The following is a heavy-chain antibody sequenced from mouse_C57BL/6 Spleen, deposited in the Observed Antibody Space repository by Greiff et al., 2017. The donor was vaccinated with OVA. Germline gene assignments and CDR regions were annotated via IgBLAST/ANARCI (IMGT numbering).Heavy chain of an antibody. Sequence: QVQLQQPGAELVMPGASVKLSCKASGYTFTSYWMHWVKQRPGQGLEWIGEIDPSDSYTNSNQKFKGKSTLTVAKSSSSAYMQLISLTSADSAVYYCARWRTVRYFDVWGTGTTVTVSS. CDR1: GYTFTSYW. D-gene: IGHD1-1*01. J-gene: IGHJ1*03. CDR2: IDPSDSYT. CDR3: ARWRTVRYFDV. V-gene: IGHV1-69*01.